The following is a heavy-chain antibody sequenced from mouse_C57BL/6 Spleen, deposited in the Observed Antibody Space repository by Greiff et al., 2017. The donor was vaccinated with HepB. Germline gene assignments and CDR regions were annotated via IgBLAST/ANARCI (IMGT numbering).Heavy chain of an antibody. V-gene: IGHV1-59*01. CDR3: AELGRRFAY. CDR1: GYTFTSYW. Sequence: QVQLQQPGAELVRPGTSVKLSCKASGYTFTSYWMHWVKQRPGQGLEWIGVIDPSDSYTNYNQKFKGKATLTVDTSSSTAYMQLSSLTSEDSAVYYWAELGRRFAYWGQGTLVTVSA. D-gene: IGHD4-1*01. J-gene: IGHJ3*01. CDR2: IDPSDSYT.